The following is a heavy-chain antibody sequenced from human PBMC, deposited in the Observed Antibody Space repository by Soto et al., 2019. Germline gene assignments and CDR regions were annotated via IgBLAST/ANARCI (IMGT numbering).Heavy chain of an antibody. J-gene: IGHJ3*02. CDR2: ISAYNGNT. Sequence: QVQLVQSGAEVKKPGASVKVSCKASGYTFTSYGISWVRQAPGQGLEWMGWISAYNGNTNYAQKLQGRVTMTTDTSKSTAYMELRSLRSDETAVYYCARDRRGYRIKVFGDTIDAFDIWGQGTMVTVSS. CDR3: ARDRRGYRIKVFGDTIDAFDI. D-gene: IGHD3-3*01. V-gene: IGHV1-18*04. CDR1: GYTFTSYG.